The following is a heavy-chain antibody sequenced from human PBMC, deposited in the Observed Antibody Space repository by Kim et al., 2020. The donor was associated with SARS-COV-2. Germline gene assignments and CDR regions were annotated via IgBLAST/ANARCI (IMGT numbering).Heavy chain of an antibody. CDR1: GGSISSSSYY. CDR2: IYYSGST. Sequence: SESLSLTCTVSGGSISSSSYYWGWIRQPPGKGLEWIGSIYYSGSTYYNPSLKSRVTISVDTSKNQFSLKLSSVTAADTAVYYCARQQRRGSMVRGPSLFDYWGQGTLVTVSS. V-gene: IGHV4-39*01. D-gene: IGHD3-10*01. J-gene: IGHJ4*02. CDR3: ARQQRRGSMVRGPSLFDY.